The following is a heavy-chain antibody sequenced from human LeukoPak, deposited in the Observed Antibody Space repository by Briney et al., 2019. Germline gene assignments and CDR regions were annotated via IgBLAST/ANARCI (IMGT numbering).Heavy chain of an antibody. J-gene: IGHJ4*02. Sequence: PGGSQRLSCAAAGFTFSSYAMNWVRQAPGKGLEWVSVIGGSGSSTNYADSVKGRFTISRDNSKNTLYLQMSSLRVEDTAVYYCAKGYYSGSGRYYFDFWGQGTLVSVS. V-gene: IGHV3-23*01. CDR2: IGGSGSST. CDR1: GFTFSSYA. D-gene: IGHD3-10*01. CDR3: AKGYYSGSGRYYFDF.